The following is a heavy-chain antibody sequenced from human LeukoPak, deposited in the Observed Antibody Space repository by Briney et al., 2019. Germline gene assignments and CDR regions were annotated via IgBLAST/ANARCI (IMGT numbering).Heavy chain of an antibody. J-gene: IGHJ6*03. D-gene: IGHD2-21*01. CDR1: GASIDSYY. CDR3: ASLSIGPSPYFYYYMDV. Sequence: SETLSLTCSVSGASIDSYYWGWIRQPPGKGLEWIGYIYTSGNTIYNPSLKSPVTISMDTSKNQFSLKMRSVTAADTAVYYCASLSIGPSPYFYYYMDVWGKGTSVTVSS. CDR2: IYTSGNT. V-gene: IGHV4-4*09.